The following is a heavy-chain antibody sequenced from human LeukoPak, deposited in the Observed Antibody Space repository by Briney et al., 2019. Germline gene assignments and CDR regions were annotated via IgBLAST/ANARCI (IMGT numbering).Heavy chain of an antibody. V-gene: IGHV3-23*01. D-gene: IGHD6-19*01. CDR1: GFNFSSFG. J-gene: IGHJ3*02. Sequence: PGGSLRLSCAASGFNFSSFGVNWVRQGPGKGLEWVSGICFIISTWSADSVKGRFTISRVNSKNTVYLQMNSLRDHDTAVYYCAKGTSSLNYDAFDIWGQGTLVTVSS. CDR2: ICFIIST. CDR3: AKGTSSLNYDAFDI.